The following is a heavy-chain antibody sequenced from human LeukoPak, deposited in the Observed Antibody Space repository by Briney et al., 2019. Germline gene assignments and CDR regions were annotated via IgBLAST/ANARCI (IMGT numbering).Heavy chain of an antibody. V-gene: IGHV1-69*13. D-gene: IGHD2-2*01. CDR3: ARLGYCSSTSCYGGLNYYGMDV. Sequence: SVKVSCKASGYTFTSYGISWVRQAPGQGLEWMGGIIPIFGTANYAQKFQGRVTITADESTSTAYMELSSLRSEDTAVYYCARLGYCSSTSCYGGLNYYGMDVWGQGTTVTVSS. CDR2: IIPIFGTA. J-gene: IGHJ6*02. CDR1: GYTFTSYG.